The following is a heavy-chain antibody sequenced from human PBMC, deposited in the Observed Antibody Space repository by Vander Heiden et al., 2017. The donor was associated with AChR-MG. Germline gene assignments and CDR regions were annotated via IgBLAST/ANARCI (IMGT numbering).Heavy chain of an antibody. CDR1: GSSFTSYR. CDR2: IDPSNLKT. Sequence: EVQLVQSGAEVKTPGESPSISCKGSGSSFTSYRINWVRQMPGKGLEWMGRIDPSNLKTNYSPSFQGHVTISVDKSISTAYMKWSSLKASDTAMYYCAMSHGAFDIWGQGTMVTVSS. V-gene: IGHV5-10-1*03. CDR3: AMSHGAFDI. J-gene: IGHJ3*02.